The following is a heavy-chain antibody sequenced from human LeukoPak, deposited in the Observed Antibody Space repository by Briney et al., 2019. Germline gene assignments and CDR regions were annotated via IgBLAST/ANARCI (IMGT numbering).Heavy chain of an antibody. V-gene: IGHV4-39*07. CDR2: FYYSGNT. CDR1: GGSISSNSYY. D-gene: IGHD2-2*01. Sequence: SETLSLTCTVSGGSISSNSYYWGWIRQPPGKGLEWIGSFYYSGNTYYNPSLKSRVTISVDTSKNQFSLKLSSVTAADTAIYYCAREVRYCSSSSCYFCYFDLWGRGTLVTVSS. CDR3: AREVRYCSSSSCYFCYFDL. J-gene: IGHJ2*01.